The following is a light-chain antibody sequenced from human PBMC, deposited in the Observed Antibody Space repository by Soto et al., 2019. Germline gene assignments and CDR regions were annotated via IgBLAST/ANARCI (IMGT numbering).Light chain of an antibody. J-gene: IGKJ1*01. CDR3: HQYNTFWT. V-gene: IGKV1-5*01. CDR2: DVS. Sequence: DIQMTQSPSTLSASVGDRVTITCRASQSISTYLAWYQQKPGKAPKLLIYDVSTLESGVPSRFSGTGSGTDFTLTISSLQPDDCPIYYCHQYNTFWTVAQGTKVDSK. CDR1: QSISTY.